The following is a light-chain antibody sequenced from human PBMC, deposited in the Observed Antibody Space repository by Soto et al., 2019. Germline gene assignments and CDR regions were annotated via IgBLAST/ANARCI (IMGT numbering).Light chain of an antibody. CDR3: SSYTSSSFPYV. Sequence: QSALTQPASVSGSPGQSITISCTGTSSDVGGYNYVSWYQQHPGKAPKLMLYDVSNRPSGVSNRFSGSKSGNTASLTISGLQAEDEADYYCSSYTSSSFPYVFGTGTKVTVL. CDR2: DVS. V-gene: IGLV2-14*01. CDR1: SSDVGGYNY. J-gene: IGLJ1*01.